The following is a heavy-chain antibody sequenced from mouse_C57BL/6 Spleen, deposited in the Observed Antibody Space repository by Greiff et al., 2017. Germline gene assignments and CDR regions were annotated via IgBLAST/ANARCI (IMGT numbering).Heavy chain of an antibody. V-gene: IGHV1-85*01. CDR3: ARPYYYGSSYWYFYV. D-gene: IGHD1-1*01. CDR1: GYTFTSYD. CDR2: IYPRDGST. Sequence: QVQLQQSGPELVKPGASVKLSCKASGYTFTSYDINWVKKRPGQGLEWIGWIYPRDGSTKYNEKFKGTATLTVDTSSSTAYMELHSLTSEDSAVYFCARPYYYGSSYWYFYVWGTGTTVTVSS. J-gene: IGHJ1*03.